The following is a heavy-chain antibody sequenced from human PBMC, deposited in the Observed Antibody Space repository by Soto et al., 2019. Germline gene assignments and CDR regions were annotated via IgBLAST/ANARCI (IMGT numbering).Heavy chain of an antibody. J-gene: IGHJ4*02. CDR2: INPSGGST. V-gene: IGHV1-46*01. CDR1: GYTFTSYY. Sequence: ASVKVSCKASGYTFTSYYMHWVRQAPGQGLEWMGIINPSGGSTGYAQKFQGRVTMSRDTYTSTVYMELSSLRSEDTAVYYCARDPARGYSYGHFDYWGQGTLVTVSS. CDR3: ARDPARGYSYGHFDY. D-gene: IGHD5-18*01.